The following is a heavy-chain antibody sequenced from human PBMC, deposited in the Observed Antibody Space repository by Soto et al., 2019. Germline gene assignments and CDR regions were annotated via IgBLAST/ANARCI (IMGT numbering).Heavy chain of an antibody. D-gene: IGHD4-17*01. V-gene: IGHV3-30*03. J-gene: IGHJ4*02. CDR2: ISYDGSNK. Sequence: QVQLVESGGGVVQPGRSLRLSCAASGFIFNNYGMHWVHQAPGKGLEWVAVISYDGSNKYYADSVKGRFTISRDNSKNTLYLQMNILRPEDTALYYCASTGSYYWGQGTLVTVSS. CDR1: GFIFNNYG. CDR3: ASTGSYY.